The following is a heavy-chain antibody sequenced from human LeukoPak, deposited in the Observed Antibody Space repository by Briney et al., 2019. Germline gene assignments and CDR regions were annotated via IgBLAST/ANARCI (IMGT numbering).Heavy chain of an antibody. Sequence: GASVKVSCKASGYTFTGYYMHWVRQAPGQGLEWMGWINPNSGGTNYAQKFQGRVTMTTDTSTSTAYMELRSLRSDDTALYFCARDWGSIKVIADYWGQGTLVTVSS. V-gene: IGHV1-2*02. CDR2: INPNSGGT. CDR1: GYTFTGYY. CDR3: ARDWGSIKVIADY. D-gene: IGHD7-27*01. J-gene: IGHJ4*02.